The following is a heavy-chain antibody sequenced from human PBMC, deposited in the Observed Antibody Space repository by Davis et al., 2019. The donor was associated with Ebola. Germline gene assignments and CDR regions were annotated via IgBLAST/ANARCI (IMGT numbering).Heavy chain of an antibody. J-gene: IGHJ4*02. Sequence: PGGSLRLSCAASGFTFSSYGMHWVRRAPGKGLEWVAVIWYDGSNKYYADSVKGRFTISRDNAKNTLYLQMNSLRAEDTAVYYCARALRGVLYWGQGTLVTVSS. CDR1: GFTFSSYG. CDR3: ARALRGVLY. D-gene: IGHD3-10*01. V-gene: IGHV3-33*01. CDR2: IWYDGSNK.